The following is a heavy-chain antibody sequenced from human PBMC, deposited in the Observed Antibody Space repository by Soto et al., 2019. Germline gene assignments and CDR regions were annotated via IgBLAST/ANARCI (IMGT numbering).Heavy chain of an antibody. CDR2: ISPSGDYT. J-gene: IGHJ4*02. V-gene: IGHV1-46*03. Sequence: QVQLVQSGAEVKKPGASVKVSCKASGYTFTSFHMHWVRQAPGQGLEWMGIISPSGDYTIYAQRFQERGTVTRDESTSTVYMELSSLTSEDTAVYYCGRDGGNWGDVDYWGQGTLVTVSS. D-gene: IGHD7-27*01. CDR3: GRDGGNWGDVDY. CDR1: GYTFTSFH.